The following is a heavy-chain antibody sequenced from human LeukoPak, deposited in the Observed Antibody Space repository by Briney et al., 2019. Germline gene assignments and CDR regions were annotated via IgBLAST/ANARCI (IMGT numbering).Heavy chain of an antibody. CDR2: IKQDGSER. V-gene: IGHV3-7*01. J-gene: IGHJ2*01. CDR3: ARVGAPEWYFDL. D-gene: IGHD1-14*01. Sequence: GGSLRLSCAASGFTSRNYWMSWVRQAPGKGLEWVAHIKQDGSERFYVDSVKGRFTISRDNAKNSLYLQMNSLRSEDTAVFYCARVGAPEWYFDLWGRGTLVTVSS. CDR1: GFTSRNYW.